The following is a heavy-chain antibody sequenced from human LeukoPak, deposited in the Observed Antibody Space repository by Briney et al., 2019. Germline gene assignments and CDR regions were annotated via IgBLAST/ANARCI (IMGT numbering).Heavy chain of an antibody. CDR2: IYYSGSV. CDR3: AREVPFCSGGGRCLRRFDS. CDR1: GDSINSNY. V-gene: IGHV4-59*01. D-gene: IGHD2-15*01. J-gene: IGHJ4*02. Sequence: SETLSLTCTVSGDSINSNYWNWIRRPPGKGLEWIGYIYYSGSVNYSPSLKSRLTISIDTSKNQFSLRLSSVTAADTAVYHCAREVPFCSGGGRCLRRFDSWGQGALVTVSS.